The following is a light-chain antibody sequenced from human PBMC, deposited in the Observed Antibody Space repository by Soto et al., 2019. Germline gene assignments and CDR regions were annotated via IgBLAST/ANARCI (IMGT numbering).Light chain of an antibody. CDR3: QQYGSSHST. CDR2: GAS. V-gene: IGKV3-20*01. Sequence: EIVLTRSPGTLSLSPGERATLSCRASQSVSSSYLAWYQQKPGQAPRLLIYGASSRATGIPDRFSGSGSGTDFTLTISRLEPEDFAVYYCQQYGSSHSTFGQGTRLEIK. CDR1: QSVSSSY. J-gene: IGKJ5*01.